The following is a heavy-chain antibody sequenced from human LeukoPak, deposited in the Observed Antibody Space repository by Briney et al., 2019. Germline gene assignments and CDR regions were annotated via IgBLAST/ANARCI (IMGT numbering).Heavy chain of an antibody. J-gene: IGHJ4*02. CDR1: GFTFSTYA. CDR2: LRGSGTDT. V-gene: IGHV3-23*01. D-gene: IGHD5-12*01. Sequence: GGSLRLSCAASGFTFSTYAMSWVRQAPGKGLEWVSYLRGSGTDTYYADSVRGRFTISRANSKNPLYLQMNSLRAEDTAIYYCAKTSRVNSGYDSPFDYWGQGTLVTVTS. CDR3: AKTSRVNSGYDSPFDY.